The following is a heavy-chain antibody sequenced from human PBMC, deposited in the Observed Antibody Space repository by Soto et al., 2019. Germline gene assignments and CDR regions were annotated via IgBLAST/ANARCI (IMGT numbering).Heavy chain of an antibody. CDR1: GFTFSTYW. D-gene: IGHD5-18*01. Sequence: EVQLVESGGGLVQPGGSLRLSCAASGFTFSTYWMNWVRQAPGKGLEWVANINQDGSAINYVDSVRGRFTISRDNAKNSLYLQMNSLRAVDTALYYCARDRAMDDYWGQGTLVTVSS. CDR3: ARDRAMDDY. J-gene: IGHJ4*02. CDR2: INQDGSAI. V-gene: IGHV3-7*05.